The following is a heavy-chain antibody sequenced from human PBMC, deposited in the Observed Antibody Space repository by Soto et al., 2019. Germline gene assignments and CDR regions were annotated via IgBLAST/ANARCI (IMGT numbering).Heavy chain of an antibody. Sequence: QVQLQESGPGLVKPSETLSLTCTVSGGSLNNYYWNWIRQPPGKGLEWIVYIYYNGNTDSHPSLEGRVTTSLATPKNQLSLELSSVPAADTAVYYCARGYHGYSYANFDYWGQGILVTVSS. CDR2: IYYNGNT. D-gene: IGHD3-16*01. V-gene: IGHV4-59*01. J-gene: IGHJ4*02. CDR3: ARGYHGYSYANFDY. CDR1: GGSLNNYY.